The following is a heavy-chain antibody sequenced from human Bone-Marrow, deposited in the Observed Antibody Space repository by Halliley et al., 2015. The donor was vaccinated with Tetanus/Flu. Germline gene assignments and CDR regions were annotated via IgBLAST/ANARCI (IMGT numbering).Heavy chain of an antibody. D-gene: IGHD2-2*01. CDR1: GFTFTNYG. Sequence: SLRLSCTGYGFTFTNYGMHWVRQAPGKGLEWISYISYDGSKQYYADSMKGRFTLSRDNRKNTLYVEMNSLRGEDTAVYYCVKEVGSTAFDPWGQGTLVTVSS. CDR3: VKEVGSTAFDP. CDR2: ISYDGSKQ. J-gene: IGHJ5*02. V-gene: IGHV3-30*18.